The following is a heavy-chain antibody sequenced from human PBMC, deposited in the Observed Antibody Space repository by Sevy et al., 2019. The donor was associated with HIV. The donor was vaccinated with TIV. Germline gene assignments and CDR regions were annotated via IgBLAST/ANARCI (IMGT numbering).Heavy chain of an antibody. CDR1: GGTFRSYA. J-gene: IGHJ4*02. Sequence: ASVKVSCKTSGGTFRSYAISWVRQAPGQGLEWMGWIIPIFGTVNYAQKFRSRVTITADKSTSTAYMELSSLRSEDTAVYYCARNSMVRGVISSFDYWGQGSLVTVSS. D-gene: IGHD3-10*01. CDR3: ARNSMVRGVISSFDY. V-gene: IGHV1-69*06. CDR2: IIPIFGTV.